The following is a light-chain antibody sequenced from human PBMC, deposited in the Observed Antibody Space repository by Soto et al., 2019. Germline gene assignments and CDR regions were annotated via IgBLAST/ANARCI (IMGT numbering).Light chain of an antibody. Sequence: AIPMTQSPSSFSSSTGDRGTITCRASQGISSYLAWYRQKPGKAPKLLIYAASTLQSGVPSRFSGSGSGTDFTLTISCLQSEDFATYYCQQYYSYPFTFGGGTKVDIK. V-gene: IGKV1-8*01. CDR2: AAS. CDR1: QGISSY. CDR3: QQYYSYPFT. J-gene: IGKJ4*01.